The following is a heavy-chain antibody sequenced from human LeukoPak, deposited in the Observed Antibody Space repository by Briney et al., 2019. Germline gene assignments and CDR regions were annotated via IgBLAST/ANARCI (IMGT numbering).Heavy chain of an antibody. D-gene: IGHD3-22*01. CDR1: SGSTSTYY. J-gene: IGHJ4*02. V-gene: IGHV4-4*07. Sequence: SETLSLTCTVSSGSTSTYYWSWIRQPPGKGLEWIGRIYTSGSTNYNPSLKSRVTMSVDTSKNQFSLKLSSVTAADTAVYYCARETYYYDSSGYYRIDYWGQGTLVTVSS. CDR2: IYTSGST. CDR3: ARETYYYDSSGYYRIDY.